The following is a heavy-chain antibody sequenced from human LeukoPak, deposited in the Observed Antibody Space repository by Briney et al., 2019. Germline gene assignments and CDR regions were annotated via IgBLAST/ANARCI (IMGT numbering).Heavy chain of an antibody. D-gene: IGHD5-18*01. CDR3: ARLTVDTAILFDY. CDR1: GCSISSYY. Sequence: SETLSLTCTVSGCSISSYYWTWIRQPPGKGLEWIGYIYYSVSTNYIPSLKSRVTISLDTSKNQFSLKLSSVTAADTAVYYCARLTVDTAILFDYWGQGTLVTVSS. J-gene: IGHJ4*02. V-gene: IGHV4-59*08. CDR2: IYYSVST.